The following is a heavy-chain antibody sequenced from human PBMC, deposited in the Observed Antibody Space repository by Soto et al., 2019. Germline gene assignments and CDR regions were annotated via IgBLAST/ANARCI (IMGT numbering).Heavy chain of an antibody. CDR1: GGTFSSYA. J-gene: IGHJ4*02. D-gene: IGHD6-19*01. CDR2: IIPIFGTA. V-gene: IGHV1-69*13. Sequence: ASVKVSCKASGGTFSSYAISWVRQAPGQGLEWMGGIIPIFGTANYAQKFQGRVTITADESTSTAYMELSSLRSEDTAVYYCARGDVAVAGVFGVHGRSYDNCGQGSLVTVYS. CDR3: ARGDVAVAGVFGVHGRSYDN.